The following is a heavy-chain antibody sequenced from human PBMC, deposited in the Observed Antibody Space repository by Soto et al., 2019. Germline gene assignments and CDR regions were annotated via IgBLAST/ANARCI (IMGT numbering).Heavy chain of an antibody. J-gene: IGHJ6*02. D-gene: IGHD1-7*01. V-gene: IGHV3-30*18. CDR2: MSYDGSEE. Sequence: AGSLSLSRAPYTITFSNYGMHCFRQVPGKGLEWVAVMSYDGSEEYYAGSVKGRFTISRDNSKNTLYLEMNSLRADDTAVYYCAKSSWNYLLGYYGMDVWGQGTTVTVSS. CDR1: TITFSNYG. CDR3: AKSSWNYLLGYYGMDV.